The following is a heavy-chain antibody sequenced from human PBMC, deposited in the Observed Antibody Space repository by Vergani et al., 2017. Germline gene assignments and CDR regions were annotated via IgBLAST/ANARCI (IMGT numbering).Heavy chain of an antibody. CDR1: GYSFTSYW. Sequence: EVQLVQSGAEVKKPGESLNISCKGSGYSFTSYWIGWVRQMPGKGLEWMGSIYPGDSDTRYSPSFQGQVTISADKSISTAYLQWSSLKASDTAMYYCARRLRADYYGMDVWGQGTTVTVSS. J-gene: IGHJ6*02. V-gene: IGHV5-51*01. CDR2: IYPGDSDT. CDR3: ARRLRADYYGMDV.